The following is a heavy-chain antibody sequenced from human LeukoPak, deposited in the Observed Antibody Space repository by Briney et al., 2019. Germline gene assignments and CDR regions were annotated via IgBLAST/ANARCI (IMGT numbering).Heavy chain of an antibody. J-gene: IGHJ4*02. Sequence: RRSLRPSCAVSTFSLTNAAMSCVRQTPGEGLGWVGRIQSKTNGGTTDNAAPVRGRYSISRDDSKNTLYLQMNSLKSEDTAVYYCTTIPGITVFGVVSDYWGQGTLVTVSS. CDR2: IQSKTNGGTT. D-gene: IGHD3-3*01. CDR1: TFSLTNAA. CDR3: TTIPGITVFGVVSDY. V-gene: IGHV3-15*01.